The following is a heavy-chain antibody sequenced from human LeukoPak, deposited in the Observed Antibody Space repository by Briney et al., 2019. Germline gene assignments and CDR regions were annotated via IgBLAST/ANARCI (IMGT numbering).Heavy chain of an antibody. CDR2: IYNSGSN. D-gene: IGHD3-10*01. V-gene: IGHV4-59*08. Sequence: PSETLSLTCTVSGGSISSDYWQWIRQPPGKGLEWIGYIYNSGSNNYNPSLKSRFTISIDTSKNQFSLKLTSVTAADTAVYYCATRGYWGQGTLVTVSS. J-gene: IGHJ4*02. CDR1: GGSISSDY. CDR3: ATRGY.